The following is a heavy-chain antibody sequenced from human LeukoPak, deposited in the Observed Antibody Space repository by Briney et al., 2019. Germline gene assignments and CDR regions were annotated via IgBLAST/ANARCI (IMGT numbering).Heavy chain of an antibody. J-gene: IGHJ4*02. D-gene: IGHD3-10*01. Sequence: PGRSLRLSCAASGFTLSSYGMHWVRHAPGKGLEWVAVIWYDGSNKYYADSVKGRFTISRDNSKNTLYLQMNSLRAEDTAVYYCARDYAMVRGIFDYWGQGTLVTVSS. V-gene: IGHV3-33*01. CDR3: ARDYAMVRGIFDY. CDR1: GFTLSSYG. CDR2: IWYDGSNK.